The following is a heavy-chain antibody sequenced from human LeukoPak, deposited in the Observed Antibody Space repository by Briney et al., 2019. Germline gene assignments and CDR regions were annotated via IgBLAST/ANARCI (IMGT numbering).Heavy chain of an antibody. CDR3: ANLVYCSSSSCYEPFNQT. V-gene: IGHV1-69*13. J-gene: IGHJ4*02. CDR1: GCTFSSLT. D-gene: IGHD2-2*01. CDR2: IIHIFVRA. Sequence: PSVKVSCKASGCTFSSLTINWVRQSPSHRVEWLRGIIHIFVRANYAQKFQGRVTITADDSTSTAYMELSSLRSEDTAVYYCANLVYCSSSSCYEPFNQTWGQGTLVTVSS.